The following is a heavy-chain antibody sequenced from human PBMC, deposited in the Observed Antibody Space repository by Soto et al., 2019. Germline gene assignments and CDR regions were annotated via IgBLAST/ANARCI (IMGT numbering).Heavy chain of an antibody. J-gene: IGHJ3*02. V-gene: IGHV3-48*01. CDR3: AKDLSVASGSGWYFAFDI. Sequence: PGGSLRLSCAASGFTFITYSMNWVRQAPGKGLEWVSYISSSSTTIYYADSVKGRFTISRDNSKNTLYLQMNSLRAEDTAVYYCAKDLSVASGSGWYFAFDIWGQGTMVTVSS. CDR1: GFTFITYS. CDR2: ISSSSTTI. D-gene: IGHD6-19*01.